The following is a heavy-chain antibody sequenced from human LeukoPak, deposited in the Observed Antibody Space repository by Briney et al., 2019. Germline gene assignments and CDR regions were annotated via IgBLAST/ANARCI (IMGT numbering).Heavy chain of an antibody. D-gene: IGHD5-18*01. Sequence: SETLSLTCTVCGGSINSYYWSWIRQPPGKGLEWIGYIYYSGNTNYNPSLKSRVTMSVDTSKNQFSLKLSSVTAADTAMYYCARGVNTPMGYDYWGQGTLVTVSS. CDR2: IYYSGNT. CDR3: ARGVNTPMGYDY. CDR1: GGSINSYY. J-gene: IGHJ4*02. V-gene: IGHV4-59*01.